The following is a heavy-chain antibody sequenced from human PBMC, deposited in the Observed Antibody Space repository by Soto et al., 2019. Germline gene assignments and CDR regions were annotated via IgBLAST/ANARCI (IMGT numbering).Heavy chain of an antibody. CDR2: IYYSGST. CDR1: GGSISSSSYY. V-gene: IGHV4-39*01. Sequence: SETLSLTCTVSGGSISSSSYYWGWIRQPPGKGLEWIGSIYYSGSTYYNPSLKSRVTISVDTSKNQFSLKLSSVTAADTAVYYCARHDEWLGYWGQGTLVTVST. CDR3: ARHDEWLGY. D-gene: IGHD6-19*01. J-gene: IGHJ4*02.